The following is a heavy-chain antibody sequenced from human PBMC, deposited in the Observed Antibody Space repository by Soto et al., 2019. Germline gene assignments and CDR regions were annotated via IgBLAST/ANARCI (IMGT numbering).Heavy chain of an antibody. CDR3: ARESEDLTSNFDY. CDR1: GFTFTRYS. V-gene: IGHV3-21*06. Sequence: KTGGSLRLSCAASGFTFTRYSMNWVRQAPGKGLEWVSSISSTTNYIYYGDSMKGRFTISRDNAKNSVYLEMNSLRAEDTAVYYWARESEDLTSNFDYWGQGTLVTVSS. J-gene: IGHJ4*02. CDR2: ISSTTNYI.